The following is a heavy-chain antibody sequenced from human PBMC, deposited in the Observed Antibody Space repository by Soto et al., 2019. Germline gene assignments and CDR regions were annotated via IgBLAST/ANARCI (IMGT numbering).Heavy chain of an antibody. V-gene: IGHV4-31*03. J-gene: IGHJ6*03. CDR1: GGSISSGGYY. D-gene: IGHD6-6*01. CDR3: LAIAAHYYYYYMDV. CDR2: IYYSGST. Sequence: PSETLSLTCTVSGGSISSGGYYWSWIRQPPGKGLEWIGYIYYSGSTYYNPSLKSRVTISVDTSKNQFSLKLSSVTAADTAVYYCLAIAAHYYYYYMDVWGKGTTVTVSS.